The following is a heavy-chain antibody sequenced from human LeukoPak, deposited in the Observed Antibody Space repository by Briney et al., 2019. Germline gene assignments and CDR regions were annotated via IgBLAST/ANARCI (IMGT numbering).Heavy chain of an antibody. J-gene: IGHJ4*02. D-gene: IGHD3-22*01. CDR3: ARGLGPMSPSLDY. CDR1: GESFSYNY. Sequence: PSETLPLTCAVSGESFSYNYWTWVRQPPGKGLEWIGDINHSGRVNYRPSLKSRVTISVDTSKSQFSLKLGAVTAADTAVYYCARGLGPMSPSLDYWGQGSLVTVSS. V-gene: IGHV4-34*01. CDR2: INHSGRV.